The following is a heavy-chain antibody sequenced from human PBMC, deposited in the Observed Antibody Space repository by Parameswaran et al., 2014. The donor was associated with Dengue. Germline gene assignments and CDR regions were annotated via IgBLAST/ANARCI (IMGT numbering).Heavy chain of an antibody. J-gene: IGHJ5*02. CDR3: ARMYYYDSSGYSINWFDP. D-gene: IGHD3-22*01. V-gene: IGHV1-8*01. Sequence: WMRQAPGQGLEWMGWMNANNGNTGYAQKFQGRVTMTRNTSINTTYMELSSLRSEDTAMYYCARMYYYDSSGYSINWFDPWGQGNPGHRLL. CDR2: MNANNGNT.